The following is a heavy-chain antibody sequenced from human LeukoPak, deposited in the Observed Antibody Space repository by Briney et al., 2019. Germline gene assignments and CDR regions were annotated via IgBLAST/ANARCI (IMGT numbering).Heavy chain of an antibody. D-gene: IGHD3-22*01. J-gene: IGHJ5*02. CDR3: ARGDSSGIFDP. CDR1: GFTFSDYP. CDR2: VSSDGSTK. Sequence: GGSLRLSCAASGFTFSDYPMNWVRQAPGKGLEWVAVVSSDGSTKYYADSVKGRFTVSRDNSKNTLFLQWNSLNAEDTAIYFCARGDSSGIFDPWGQGTLVTVSS. V-gene: IGHV3-30*01.